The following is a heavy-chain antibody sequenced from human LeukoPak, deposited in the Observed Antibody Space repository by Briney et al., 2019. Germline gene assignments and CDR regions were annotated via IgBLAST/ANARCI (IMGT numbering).Heavy chain of an antibody. CDR2: ISGSGGST. D-gene: IGHD1-14*01. Sequence: GGSLRLSCAASGFTFSSYAMSWVRQAPGKGLEWVSAISGSGGSTYYADSVKGRFTISRDNSKNTLYLQMNGLRAEDTAVYYCAKGPPRRFGFEVGYYMDVWGKGTTVTVSS. CDR3: AKGPPRRFGFEVGYYMDV. CDR1: GFTFSSYA. V-gene: IGHV3-23*01. J-gene: IGHJ6*03.